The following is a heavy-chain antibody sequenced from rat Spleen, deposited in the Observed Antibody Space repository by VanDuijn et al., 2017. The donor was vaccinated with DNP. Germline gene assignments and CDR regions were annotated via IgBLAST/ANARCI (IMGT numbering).Heavy chain of an antibody. CDR2: ISGGGNT. CDR3: ARSGIGTTFDF. D-gene: IGHD1-5*01. J-gene: IGHJ2*01. V-gene: IGHV2S12*01. Sequence: QVQLKESGPGLVQPSQTLSLTCTVSGFSLTSYGVTWVRQPPGKGLEWIATISGGGNTFYNSALKSRLSINRDTSQSQVFLKMNSVQTEDTAMYFCARSGIGTTFDFWGQGVMVTVSS. CDR1: GFSLTSYG.